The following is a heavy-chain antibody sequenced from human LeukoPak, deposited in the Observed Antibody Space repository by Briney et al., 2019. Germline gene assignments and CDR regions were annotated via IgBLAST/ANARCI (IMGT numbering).Heavy chain of an antibody. V-gene: IGHV1-46*01. J-gene: IGHJ4*02. CDR3: ARESGSGWFFDY. D-gene: IGHD6-19*01. Sequence: GASVKVSCKASGDTFTSYYMHWVRQAPGQGLEWMGIMNPSGGSTRYAQKFQGRVTMTRDTSTSTVYMELSSLRSEDTAVYYCARESGSGWFFDYWGQGTLVTVSS. CDR1: GDTFTSYY. CDR2: MNPSGGST.